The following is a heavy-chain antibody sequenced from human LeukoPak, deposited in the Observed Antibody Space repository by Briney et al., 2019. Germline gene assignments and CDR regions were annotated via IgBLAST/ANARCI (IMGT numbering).Heavy chain of an antibody. Sequence: GGSLRLSCAASGFTFSSYAMHWVRQAPGKGLEWVAVISYDGSNKYYADSVKGRFTISRDNSKNTLYLQMNSLRAEDTAVYYCARRYYYDSSGFPDYWGQGTLVTVSS. CDR3: ARRYYYDSSGFPDY. CDR2: ISYDGSNK. CDR1: GFTFSSYA. D-gene: IGHD3-22*01. V-gene: IGHV3-30-3*01. J-gene: IGHJ4*02.